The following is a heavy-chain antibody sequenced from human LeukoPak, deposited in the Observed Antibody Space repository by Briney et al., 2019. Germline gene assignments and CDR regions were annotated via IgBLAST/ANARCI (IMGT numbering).Heavy chain of an antibody. CDR1: RFTFSLYG. V-gene: IGHV3-30*18. Sequence: GGSLRLSCAASRFTFSLYGMHWVRQAPGKGLEWVAVISYDGNNKYYADSVKGRFTISRDNSKNTLYLQMNSLRAEDTAVYYCAKDLLYSDVWGSYRPNPLDYWGQGTLVTVSS. CDR3: AKDLLYSDVWGSYRPNPLDY. CDR2: ISYDGNNK. J-gene: IGHJ4*02. D-gene: IGHD3-16*02.